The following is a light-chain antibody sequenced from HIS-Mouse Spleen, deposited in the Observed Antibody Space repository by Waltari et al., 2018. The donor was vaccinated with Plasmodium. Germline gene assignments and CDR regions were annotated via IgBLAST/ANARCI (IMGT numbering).Light chain of an antibody. CDR2: GAY. CDR3: QQYNNWSFT. V-gene: IGKV3-15*01. J-gene: IGKJ3*01. CDR1: QSVSSN. Sequence: EIVMTQSPATLSVSPGERATLSCRASQSVSSNLAWDQQKPGQAPRLLIDGAYTRATGIPARFSGSGSGTEFTLTISSLQSEDFAVYYCQQYNNWSFTCGPGTKVDIK.